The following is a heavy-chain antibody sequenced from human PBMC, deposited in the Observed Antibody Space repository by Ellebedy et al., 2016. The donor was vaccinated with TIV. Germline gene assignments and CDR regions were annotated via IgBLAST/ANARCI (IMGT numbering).Heavy chain of an antibody. CDR1: GGTFNNYA. V-gene: IGHV1-69*13. D-gene: IGHD2-2*01. Sequence: SVKVSCXASGGTFNNYAISWVRQAPGQGLEWMGGIIPIYGTTDYAQKFRGRVTITADESTSTAYMEVSSLRSEDTAVYYCARDPQRYCSSTSCHSLNYYYYGMDVWGQGTTVTVSS. J-gene: IGHJ6*02. CDR3: ARDPQRYCSSTSCHSLNYYYYGMDV. CDR2: IIPIYGTT.